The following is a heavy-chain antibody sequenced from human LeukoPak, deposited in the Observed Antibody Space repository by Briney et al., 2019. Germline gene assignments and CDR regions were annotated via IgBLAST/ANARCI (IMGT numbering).Heavy chain of an antibody. CDR2: IYTSGST. Sequence: PSETLSLTCTVSGGSISSYYWSWIRQPAGKGLEWIGRIYTSGSTNYNPSLKSRVTMSLDTSKNQFSLQLSSLTAADTAVYYCARGGGECSSTSCYPLVMDVWGQGTTVTVSS. D-gene: IGHD2-2*01. CDR3: ARGGGECSSTSCYPLVMDV. V-gene: IGHV4-4*07. J-gene: IGHJ6*02. CDR1: GGSISSYY.